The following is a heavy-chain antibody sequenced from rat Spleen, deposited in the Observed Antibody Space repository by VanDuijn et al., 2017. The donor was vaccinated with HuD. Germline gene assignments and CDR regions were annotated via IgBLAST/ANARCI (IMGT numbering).Heavy chain of an antibody. CDR2: IDTDGGRT. CDR3: ARHRNLGYWHFDF. Sequence: EVQLVETGGGLVQPGRSLKLSCVASGFTFSRYWMYWVRQAPGKGLEWISSIDTDGGRTYYSESVKGRFTVSRDNAKTTLFLQMDSLRSEDTATYYCARHRNLGYWHFDFWGPGTMVTVSS. D-gene: IGHD4-6*01. J-gene: IGHJ1*01. V-gene: IGHV5-58*01. CDR1: GFTFSRYW.